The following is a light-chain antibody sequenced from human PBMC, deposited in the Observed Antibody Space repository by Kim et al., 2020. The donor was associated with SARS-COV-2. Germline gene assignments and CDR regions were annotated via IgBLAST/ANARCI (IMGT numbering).Light chain of an antibody. J-gene: IGLJ3*02. Sequence: ASVTLPCTLSSGHSSYAIAWHQQQPEKGPRYLMKLNSDGIHSKGDGIPDRFSGSSSGAERYLTISSLQSEDEADYYCQTWGTGIWVFGGGTQLTVL. CDR2: LNSDGIH. CDR1: SGHSSYA. CDR3: QTWGTGIWV. V-gene: IGLV4-69*01.